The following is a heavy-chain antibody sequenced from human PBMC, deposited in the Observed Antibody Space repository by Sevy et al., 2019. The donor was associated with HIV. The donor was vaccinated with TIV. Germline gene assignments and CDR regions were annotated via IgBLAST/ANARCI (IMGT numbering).Heavy chain of an antibody. CDR2: IYYSGST. J-gene: IGHJ4*02. Sequence: SETLSLTCTVSGGSVSSGSYYWSWLRQPPGKGLEWIGYIYYSGSTNYNPSLKSRVTISVDTSKNQFSLKLSSVTAADTAVYYCERGLNDRYSSSWYLDYWGQGTLVTVSS. CDR3: ERGLNDRYSSSWYLDY. D-gene: IGHD6-13*01. V-gene: IGHV4-61*01. CDR1: GGSVSSGSYY.